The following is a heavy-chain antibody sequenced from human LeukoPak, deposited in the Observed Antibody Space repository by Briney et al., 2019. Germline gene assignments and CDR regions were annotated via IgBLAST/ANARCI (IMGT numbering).Heavy chain of an antibody. D-gene: IGHD3-22*01. CDR2: IDWDDDK. CDR3: ARMYSSGSPFDY. CDR1: GFSLSTSGMC. V-gene: IGHV2-70*11. J-gene: IGHJ4*02. Sequence: SGPTLVNPPQTLTLTCTFSGFSLSTSGMCVSWIRQPPGKALEWLARIDWDDDKYYSTSLKTRLTISKDTSKNQVVLTMTNMDPVDTATYYCARMYSSGSPFDYWGQGTLVTVSS.